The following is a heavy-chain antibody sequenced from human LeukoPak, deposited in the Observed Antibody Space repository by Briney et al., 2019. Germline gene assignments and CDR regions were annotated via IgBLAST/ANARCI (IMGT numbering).Heavy chain of an antibody. CDR2: INHSGST. V-gene: IGHV4-34*01. J-gene: IGHJ4*02. D-gene: IGHD1-26*01. Sequence: SETLSLTCAVYGGSFSGYYWSWIRQPPGKGLEWIGEINHSGSTNYNPSLKRRVTISVDTSKNQFSLKLSSVTAADTAVYYCARVGFDYWGQGTLVTVSS. CDR1: GGSFSGYY. CDR3: ARVGFDY.